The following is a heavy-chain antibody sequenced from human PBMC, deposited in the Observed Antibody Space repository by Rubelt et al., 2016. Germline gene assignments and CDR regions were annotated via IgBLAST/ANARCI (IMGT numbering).Heavy chain of an antibody. Sequence: QVQLVQSGAEVKKPGASVKVSCKASGYTFTGYYMHWVRQAPGQGLEWMGWINPNSGGTNEAQKVQGRVTMTRDTSISSADMGLGRLGSDDTAVYYCAGLSSGWSQWGEGTLVTVSS. CDR3: AGLSSGWSQ. CDR1: GYTFTGYY. D-gene: IGHD6-19*01. CDR2: INPNSGGT. J-gene: IGHJ4*02. V-gene: IGHV1-2*02.